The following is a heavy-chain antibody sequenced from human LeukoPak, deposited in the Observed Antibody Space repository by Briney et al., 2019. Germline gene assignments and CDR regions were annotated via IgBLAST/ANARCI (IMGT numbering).Heavy chain of an antibody. CDR2: NRDAVNAK. CDR3: TRGYYYYMDV. V-gene: IGHV3-30*02. CDR1: GFTFSSYG. J-gene: IGHJ6*03. Sequence: SGGSLRLSCAASGFTFSSYGMHWVRQPPGKGLEWVALNRDAVNAKDYADSVKGRFTISRDNSKNTVYLQMNSLRGEDTAVYYCTRGYYYYMDVWGKGTTVTISS.